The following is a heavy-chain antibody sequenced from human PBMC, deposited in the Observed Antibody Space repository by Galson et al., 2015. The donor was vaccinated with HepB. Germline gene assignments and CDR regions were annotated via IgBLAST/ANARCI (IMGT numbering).Heavy chain of an antibody. CDR3: ARADIVVVPAAVGGDAFDI. D-gene: IGHD2-2*01. V-gene: IGHV3-33*01. Sequence: SLRLSCAASGFTFSSYGMHWVRQAPGKGLEWVAVIWYDGSNKYYADSVKGRFTISRDNSKNTLYLQMNSLRAEDTAVYYCARADIVVVPAAVGGDAFDIWGQGTMVTVSS. J-gene: IGHJ3*02. CDR2: IWYDGSNK. CDR1: GFTFSSYG.